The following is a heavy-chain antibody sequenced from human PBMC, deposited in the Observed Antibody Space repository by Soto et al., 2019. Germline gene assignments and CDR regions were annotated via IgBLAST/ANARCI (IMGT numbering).Heavy chain of an antibody. V-gene: IGHV4-4*02. CDR2: TYPSGST. Sequence: QVQLQESGPGLVKPSGTLSLTCAVSGGSISSSNWWCWVRQPPGQGLEWIGETYPSGSTNYNRSHKSRVTISVDKSKNPFSLKLSSVPAADTAVYYCARVSGSYYYGMDVWGQGTTVTVSS. CDR1: GGSISSSNW. D-gene: IGHD1-26*01. CDR3: ARVSGSYYYGMDV. J-gene: IGHJ6*02.